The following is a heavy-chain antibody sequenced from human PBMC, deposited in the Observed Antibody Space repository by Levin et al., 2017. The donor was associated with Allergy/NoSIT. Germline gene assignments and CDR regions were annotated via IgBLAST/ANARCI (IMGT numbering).Heavy chain of an antibody. CDR3: AKAAAYYYDSSGYYYGNPANFDY. D-gene: IGHD3-22*01. J-gene: IGHJ4*02. Sequence: GGSLRLSCAASGFTFSSYAMSWVRQAPGKGLEWVSAISGSGGSTYYADSVKGRFTISRDNSKNTLYLQMNSLRAEDTAVYYCAKAAAYYYDSSGYYYGNPANFDYWGQGTLVTVSS. CDR1: GFTFSSYA. V-gene: IGHV3-23*01. CDR2: ISGSGGST.